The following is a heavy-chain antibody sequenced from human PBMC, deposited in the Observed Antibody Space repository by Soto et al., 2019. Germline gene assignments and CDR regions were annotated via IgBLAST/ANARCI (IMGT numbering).Heavy chain of an antibody. Sequence: SVKVSCKASGGTFSSYAISWVRQAPGQGLEWMGGIIPIFGTANYAQKFQGRVTITADESTSTAYMELSSLRSEDTAVYYCARGKTIFGVAGKYNWFDPWGQGTLVTVSS. D-gene: IGHD3-3*01. V-gene: IGHV1-69*13. CDR3: ARGKTIFGVAGKYNWFDP. CDR2: IIPIFGTA. J-gene: IGHJ5*02. CDR1: GGTFSSYA.